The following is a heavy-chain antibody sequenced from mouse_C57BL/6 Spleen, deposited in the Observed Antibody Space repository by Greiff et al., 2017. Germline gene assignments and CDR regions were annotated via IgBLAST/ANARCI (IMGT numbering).Heavy chain of an antibody. J-gene: IGHJ3*01. CDR3: ARSDGKAWFAY. V-gene: IGHV1-80*01. Sequence: QVQLKESGAELVKPGASVKISCKASGYAFSSYWMNWVKQRPGKGLEWIGQIYPGDGETNYNGKFKGKATLTADKSSSTAYMQLSSLTSEDSAVYFCARSDGKAWFAYWGQGTLVTVSA. CDR2: IYPGDGET. CDR1: GYAFSSYW. D-gene: IGHD1-2*01.